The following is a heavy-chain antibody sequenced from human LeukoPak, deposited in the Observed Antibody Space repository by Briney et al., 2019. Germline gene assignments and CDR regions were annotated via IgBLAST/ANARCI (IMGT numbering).Heavy chain of an antibody. V-gene: IGHV1-2*06. D-gene: IGHD5-12*01. CDR3: ARDKGWWLPDPLYYFDY. J-gene: IGHJ4*02. CDR1: GYTFTGYY. Sequence: ASVKVSCKASGYTFTGYYMHWVRQAPGQGLEWMGRINPNSGGTNYAQKFQGRVTMTRDTSISTAYMELSRLRSDDTAVYYCARDKGWWLPDPLYYFDYWGQGTLVTVSS. CDR2: INPNSGGT.